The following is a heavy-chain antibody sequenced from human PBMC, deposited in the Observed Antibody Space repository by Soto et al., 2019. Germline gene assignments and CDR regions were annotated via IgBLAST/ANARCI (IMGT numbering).Heavy chain of an antibody. CDR1: GFTFSSYG. D-gene: IGHD3-22*01. Sequence: GGSLRLSCAASGFTFSSYGMHWVRQAPGKGLEWVAVISYDGSNKYYADSVKGRFTISRDNSKNTLYLQMNSLRAEDTAVYHCAKAYYYDRSGYPPLDYWGQGTLVTVSS. CDR3: AKAYYYDRSGYPPLDY. V-gene: IGHV3-30*18. J-gene: IGHJ4*02. CDR2: ISYDGSNK.